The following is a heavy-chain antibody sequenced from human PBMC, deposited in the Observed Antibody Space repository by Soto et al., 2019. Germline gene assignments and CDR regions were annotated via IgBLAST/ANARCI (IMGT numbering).Heavy chain of an antibody. CDR2: ISGSGGST. Sequence: EVQLLESRGGLVQPGGSLRLSCAASGFTFSSYAMSWVRQAPGKGLEWVSAISGSGGSTYYADSVKGRFTISRDNSKNTLYLQMNSLRAEDTAVYYCAKRPYSSGWYNWFDPWGQGTLVTVSS. D-gene: IGHD6-19*01. CDR1: GFTFSSYA. J-gene: IGHJ5*02. V-gene: IGHV3-23*01. CDR3: AKRPYSSGWYNWFDP.